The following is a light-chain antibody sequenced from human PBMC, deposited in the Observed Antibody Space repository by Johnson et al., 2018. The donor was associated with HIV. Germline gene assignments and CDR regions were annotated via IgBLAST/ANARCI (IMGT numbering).Light chain of an antibody. Sequence: AVLTQPPSVSAAPGQKVTISCSGSSSNIGNNYVSWYQQLPGTAPKLLIYENNKRPSGIPYRFSASKSGTSATLGITGLQTGDEADYYCATWDSSLSGGVFGTGTKVTVL. V-gene: IGLV1-51*02. CDR2: ENN. CDR1: SSNIGNNY. J-gene: IGLJ1*01. CDR3: ATWDSSLSGGV.